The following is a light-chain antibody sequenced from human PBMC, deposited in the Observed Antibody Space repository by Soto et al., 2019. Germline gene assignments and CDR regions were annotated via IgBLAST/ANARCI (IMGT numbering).Light chain of an antibody. CDR3: QQYHTTPYT. CDR2: WAS. Sequence: DIVMTQSPDSLAVSLGERATISCRSSQSVLYNSNKKNYVAWYQQRPGQPPTLLIYWASTRKNGVPDRFCGSGSVTYFTLTISSLQAEDVAVYFFQQYHTTPYTFGQVTNLEIE. J-gene: IGKJ2*01. CDR1: QSVLYNSNKKNY. V-gene: IGKV4-1*01.